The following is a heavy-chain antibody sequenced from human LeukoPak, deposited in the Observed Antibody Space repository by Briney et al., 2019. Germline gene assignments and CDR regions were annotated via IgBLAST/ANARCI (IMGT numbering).Heavy chain of an antibody. D-gene: IGHD6-19*01. CDR3: ARETSLAGFASGLGFNY. CDR1: GGSISSYY. Sequence: SETLSLTCTVSGGSISSYYWSWIRQPPGKGLEWIGYIYGSGYTNYNPSLKSRVTMSIDTSKNHFSLKLTSVTAADTATYYCARETSLAGFASGLGFNYWGQGILVTVSS. CDR2: IYGSGYT. J-gene: IGHJ4*02. V-gene: IGHV4-59*01.